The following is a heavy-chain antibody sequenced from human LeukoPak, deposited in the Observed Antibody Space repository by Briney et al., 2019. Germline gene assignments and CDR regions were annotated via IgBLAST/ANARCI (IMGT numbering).Heavy chain of an antibody. CDR3: ARARIRLGGWYAFDY. D-gene: IGHD6-19*01. Sequence: GGSLRLSCAASGFTFSFYAMHWVRQAPGKGLEWLGVISYDGTNEYYADSVKGRFTISRDTSKNTMFLQMNSLRAEDTAVYYCARARIRLGGWYAFDYWGQGTLVTVSS. J-gene: IGHJ4*02. V-gene: IGHV3-30-3*01. CDR2: ISYDGTNE. CDR1: GFTFSFYA.